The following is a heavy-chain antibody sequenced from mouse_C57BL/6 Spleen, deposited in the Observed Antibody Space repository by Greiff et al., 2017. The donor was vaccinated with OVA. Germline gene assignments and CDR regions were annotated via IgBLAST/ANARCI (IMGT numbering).Heavy chain of an antibody. V-gene: IGHV1-82*01. D-gene: IGHD1-1*01. CDR1: GYAFSSSW. CDR2: IYPGDGDT. J-gene: IGHJ3*01. CDR3: ARGDYYGSSFAE. Sequence: QVQLQQSGPELVKPGASVKISCKASGYAFSSSWMNWVKQRPGKGLEWIGRIYPGDGDTNYNGKFKGKATLTADKSSSTAYMQLSSLTSEDSAVYFCARGDYYGSSFAEWGQGTLVTVSA.